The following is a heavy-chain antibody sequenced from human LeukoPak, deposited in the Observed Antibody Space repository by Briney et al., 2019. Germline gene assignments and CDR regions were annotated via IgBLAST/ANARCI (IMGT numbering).Heavy chain of an antibody. V-gene: IGHV3-74*01. CDR2: IKSDGRT. J-gene: IGHJ1*01. Sequence: GGSLRLSCAASGFTLSSYWMHWVRQAPGKGLVWVSRIKSDGRTNYADSVKGRFTISRDNAKNTVSMQMNSLRAEDTGVYYCARAPSEIGGYYPEYFRHWGQGTLVIVSS. CDR3: ARAPSEIGGYYPEYFRH. D-gene: IGHD3-22*01. CDR1: GFTLSSYW.